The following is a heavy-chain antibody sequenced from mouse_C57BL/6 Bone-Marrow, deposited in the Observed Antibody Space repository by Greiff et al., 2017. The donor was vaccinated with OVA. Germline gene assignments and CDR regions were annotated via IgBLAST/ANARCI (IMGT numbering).Heavy chain of an antibody. CDR2: ISSGGSYT. CDR3: ARHFQFITTPY. J-gene: IGHJ3*01. D-gene: IGHD1-1*01. CDR1: GFTFSSYG. V-gene: IGHV5-6*01. Sequence: EVMLVESGGDLVKPGGSLKLSCAASGFTFSSYGMSWVRQTPDKRLEWVATISSGGSYTYYPDSVKGRFTISRDNAKNTLYLQMSSLKSEDTAMYYCARHFQFITTPYWGQGTLVTVSA.